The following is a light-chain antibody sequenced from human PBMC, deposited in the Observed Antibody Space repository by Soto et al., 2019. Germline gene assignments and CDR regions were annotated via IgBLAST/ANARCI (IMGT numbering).Light chain of an antibody. CDR1: QSISSW. CDR3: QQYNTYPWT. CDR2: DAS. Sequence: IQMTQSPTTLSASVGDRVTITCRASQSISSWLAWYQQKPGKAPKVLIYDASTLESGVPSRFSGSGSGTEFTLTISSLQPDDFATFYCQQYNTYPWTFGQGTKVDI. V-gene: IGKV1-5*01. J-gene: IGKJ1*01.